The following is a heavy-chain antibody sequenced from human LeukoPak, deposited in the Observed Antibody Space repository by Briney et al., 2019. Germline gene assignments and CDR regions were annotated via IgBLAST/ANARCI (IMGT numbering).Heavy chain of an antibody. J-gene: IGHJ6*03. D-gene: IGHD5-12*01. CDR3: ARTTEGYAGGPGYSYYYYMDV. V-gene: IGHV4-39*07. CDR2: ISYSGTT. CDR1: SASITSSPYF. Sequence: SSETLSLTCTVSSASITSSPYFWGWIRQSPGKGLEWIGSISYSGTTYYNPSLKSRVTISVVTSKNQFSLKLRSVTAADAAVYYCARTTEGYAGGPGYSYYYYMDVWGKGTTVTISS.